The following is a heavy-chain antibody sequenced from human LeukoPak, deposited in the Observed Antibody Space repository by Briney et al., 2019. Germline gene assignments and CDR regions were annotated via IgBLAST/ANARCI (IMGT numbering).Heavy chain of an antibody. CDR3: ATNPNSGYDF. V-gene: IGHV3-53*01. Sequence: GGSLRLSCAASGFIVSSNYMRWVRQAPGKGLEWVSVIYNDGTIYYADSVKGRFTISRDTSKNTLFLQMNSLRAEDTAVYYCATNPNSGYDFGGQGTQVTVSS. D-gene: IGHD5-12*01. CDR1: GFIVSSNY. CDR2: IYNDGTI. J-gene: IGHJ4*02.